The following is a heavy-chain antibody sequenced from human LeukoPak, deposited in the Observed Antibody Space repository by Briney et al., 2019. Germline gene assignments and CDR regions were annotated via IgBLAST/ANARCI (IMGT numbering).Heavy chain of an antibody. J-gene: IGHJ6*02. CDR2: ISYDGSNK. D-gene: IGHD2-2*01. CDR3: ARPLPQWDCSSTSCPYDYYGMDV. Sequence: GRSLRLSCAASGFTFSSYAMHWVRQAPGKGLEWVAVISYDGSNKYYADSVKGRFTISRDNSKNTLYLQMNSLRAEDTAVYYCARPLPQWDCSSTSCPYDYYGMDVWGQGTTVTVSS. V-gene: IGHV3-30-3*01. CDR1: GFTFSSYA.